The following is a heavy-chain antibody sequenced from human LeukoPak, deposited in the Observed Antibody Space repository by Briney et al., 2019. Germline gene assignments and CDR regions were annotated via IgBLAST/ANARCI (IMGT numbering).Heavy chain of an antibody. CDR1: GYTFTSYY. D-gene: IGHD3-10*01. V-gene: IGHV1-46*01. Sequence: ASVKVSCKASGYTFTSYYMHWVRQPPGQGLEWMGIINTSGGSTSYTQKFQGRVTMTRDTSTSTVYMELSSLISEDTAVYYCARMVHRAVGRSLDFGGQGTGVTVSS. CDR3: ARMVHRAVGRSLDF. CDR2: INTSGGST. J-gene: IGHJ4*02.